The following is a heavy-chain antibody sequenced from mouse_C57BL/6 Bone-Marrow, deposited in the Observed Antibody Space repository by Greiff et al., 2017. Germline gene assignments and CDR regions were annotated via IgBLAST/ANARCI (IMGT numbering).Heavy chain of an antibody. V-gene: IGHV1-74*01. Sequence: QVQLQQPGAELVKPGASVKVSCKASGYTFTSYWMHWVKQRPGQGLEWIGRIHPSDSDTNYNQKFKGKATLTVDKSSSTAYMQLSSLTSEDSAVYDCAITRGYYSNSFYAMDYWGQGTSVTVSS. J-gene: IGHJ4*01. CDR2: IHPSDSDT. D-gene: IGHD2-5*01. CDR3: AITRGYYSNSFYAMDY. CDR1: GYTFTSYW.